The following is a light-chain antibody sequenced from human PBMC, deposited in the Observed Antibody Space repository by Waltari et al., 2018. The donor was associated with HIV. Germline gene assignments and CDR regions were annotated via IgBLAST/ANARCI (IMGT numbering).Light chain of an antibody. CDR2: DVT. J-gene: IGLJ3*02. Sequence: QSALPQPASVSGSPAPSLTISCTGLSSDVDYYNYDCWYQQHPGKAPKLMIYDVTHRPSGVSNRFSGSKSGNTASLTISGLQAEDEADYYCSSYTSSSWVFGGGTKLTVL. V-gene: IGLV2-14*03. CDR3: SSYTSSSWV. CDR1: SSDVDYYNY.